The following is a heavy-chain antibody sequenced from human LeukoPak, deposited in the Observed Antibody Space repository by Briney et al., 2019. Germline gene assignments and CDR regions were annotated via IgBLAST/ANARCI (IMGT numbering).Heavy chain of an antibody. D-gene: IGHD2-2*02. V-gene: IGHV1-69*13. J-gene: IGHJ6*03. CDR3: ARAMGEQDCSSTSCYTYYHYYMDV. CDR2: IIPIFGTA. Sequence: SVKVSCKASGGTFSSYAISWVRQAPGQGLEWMGGIIPIFGTANYAQKFQGRVTITADESTSTAYMELSSLRSEDTAVYYCARAMGEQDCSSTSCYTYYHYYMDVWGKGTTVTVSS. CDR1: GGTFSSYA.